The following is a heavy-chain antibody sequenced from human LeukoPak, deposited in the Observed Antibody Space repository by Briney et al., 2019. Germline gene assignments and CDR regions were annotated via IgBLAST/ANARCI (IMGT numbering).Heavy chain of an antibody. CDR1: GFTFSTYG. D-gene: IGHD1-14*01. Sequence: PGGSLRLSCAASGFTFSTYGMNWVRQAPGKGLEWVSVISGSGSNAYYADSVKGRFTISRDNSKNTLYLQMNSLRAEDTAVYYCAKNGEPYYYMDVWGKGTTVTVSS. V-gene: IGHV3-23*01. J-gene: IGHJ6*03. CDR2: ISGSGSNA. CDR3: AKNGEPYYYMDV.